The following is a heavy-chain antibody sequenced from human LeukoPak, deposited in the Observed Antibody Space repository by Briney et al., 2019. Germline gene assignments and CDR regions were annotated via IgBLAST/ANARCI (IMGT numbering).Heavy chain of an antibody. CDR1: GFTFSSYS. V-gene: IGHV3-21*01. Sequence: GGSLRLSCAASGFTFSSYSMNWVRQAPGRGLEWVSSISSSSSYIYYADSVKGRFTISRDNAKNSLYLQMNSLRAEDTAVYYCARGPPFGRDVWGKGTTVTVSS. CDR2: ISSSSSYI. CDR3: ARGPPFGRDV. D-gene: IGHD3-10*01. J-gene: IGHJ6*04.